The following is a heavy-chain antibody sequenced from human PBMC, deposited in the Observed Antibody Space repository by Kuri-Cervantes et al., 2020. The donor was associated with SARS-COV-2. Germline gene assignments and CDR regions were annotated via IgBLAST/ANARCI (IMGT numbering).Heavy chain of an antibody. Sequence: GGSLRLSCAASGFTFDDYAMHWVRQAPGKGLEWVSYISSSGSTIYYADSVKGRFTISRDNAKNSLYLQMNSLRGEDTALYYCVRALGAAEADFWGRGTPVTVSS. CDR2: ISSSGSTI. V-gene: IGHV3-48*03. J-gene: IGHJ4*02. CDR3: VRALGAAEADF. D-gene: IGHD1-26*01. CDR1: GFTFDDYA.